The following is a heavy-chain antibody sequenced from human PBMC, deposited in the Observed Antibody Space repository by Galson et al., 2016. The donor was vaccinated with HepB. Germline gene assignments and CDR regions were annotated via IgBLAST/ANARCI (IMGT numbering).Heavy chain of an antibody. J-gene: IGHJ5*02. V-gene: IGHV1-3*01. D-gene: IGHD3-9*01. Sequence: SVKVSCKASGYTFTSYAMHWVRQAPGQRLEWMGWINAGNGHTKYSQKFQGRVTITRDTSASTAYMELSSLRSEDTAVYYCARSEGGVLRYFDWSKVFDPWGQGTLVTVSS. CDR2: INAGNGHT. CDR3: ARSEGGVLRYFDWSKVFDP. CDR1: GYTFTSYA.